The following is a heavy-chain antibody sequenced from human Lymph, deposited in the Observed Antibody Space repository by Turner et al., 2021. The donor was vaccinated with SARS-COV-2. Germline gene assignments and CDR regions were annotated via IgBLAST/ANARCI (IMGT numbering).Heavy chain of an antibody. CDR2: IYDSGST. Sequence: QVQLQESGPGLVKPSQTLSLTCTVSGGSISSGDYYWGWIRQPPGKGREWIGYIYDSGSTFNNPSLKSRVTISVDTSKNQFSLKLSSVTAADTAVYYCARVVVLRRAYFDDWGQGTLVTVSS. D-gene: IGHD2-8*01. V-gene: IGHV4-30-4*01. CDR3: ARVVVLRRAYFDD. CDR1: GGSISSGDYY. J-gene: IGHJ4*02.